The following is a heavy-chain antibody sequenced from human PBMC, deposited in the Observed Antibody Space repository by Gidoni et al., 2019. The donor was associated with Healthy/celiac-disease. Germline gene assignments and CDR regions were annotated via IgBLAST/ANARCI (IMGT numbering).Heavy chain of an antibody. V-gene: IGHV3-23*01. CDR1: GFTFSSYA. D-gene: IGHD3-22*01. CDR2: ISGSGGST. J-gene: IGHJ3*02. Sequence: EVQLLASGGGLVQPGGSLRLSFAASGFTFSSYAMSWVRQAPGKGLEWVSAISGSGGSTYYADSVKGRFTISRDNSKNTLYLQMNSLRAEDTAVYYCAKPEEYYYDSSGYLLDAFDIWGQGTMVTVSS. CDR3: AKPEEYYYDSSGYLLDAFDI.